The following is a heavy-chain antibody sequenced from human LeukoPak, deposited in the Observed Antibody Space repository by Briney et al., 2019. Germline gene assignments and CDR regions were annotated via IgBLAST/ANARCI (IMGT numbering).Heavy chain of an antibody. Sequence: PGGSLRLSCAASVFTFTNYCMHWVRQAPGKGLVWVSRIDTAGTTTHYADSVRGRLTISRENAKNMVYLQVNSLGVEDWAVYYCARSHGVVVFDYWGQGALVTVSS. CDR1: VFTFTNYC. V-gene: IGHV3-74*01. CDR2: IDTAGTTT. J-gene: IGHJ4*02. CDR3: ARSHGVVVFDY. D-gene: IGHD3-22*01.